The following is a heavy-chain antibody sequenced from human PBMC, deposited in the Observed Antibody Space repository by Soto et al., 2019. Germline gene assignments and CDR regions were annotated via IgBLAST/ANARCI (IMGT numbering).Heavy chain of an antibody. CDR3: ASPVGGGTFDS. CDR1: GFTFSSYA. Sequence: EVQLLESGGGLVQPGGSLRLSCAASGFTFSSYAMSWVRQAPGKGLEWVSAISGSGGNTNYADSVEGRFTISRDNSKNTLYLQMNSLRVEGTAVYYCASPVGGGTFDSWGQGTLVTVSS. J-gene: IGHJ4*02. CDR2: ISGSGGNT. D-gene: IGHD2-15*01. V-gene: IGHV3-23*01.